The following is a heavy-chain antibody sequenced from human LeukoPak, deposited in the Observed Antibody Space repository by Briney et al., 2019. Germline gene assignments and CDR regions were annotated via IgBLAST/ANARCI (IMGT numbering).Heavy chain of an antibody. V-gene: IGHV3-7*01. CDR2: IKKDGSEK. D-gene: IGHD3-10*01. J-gene: IGHJ4*02. Sequence: PGGSLRLSCAASGFTFSSFWMSWVRQAPGKGLEWVASIKKDGSEKEYVDSVKGRFTISRDNAKSSLYLQMNSLRAEDTAVYYCARPYYYSSGSLPYWGQGTLVTVSS. CDR3: ARPYYYSSGSLPY. CDR1: GFTFSSFW.